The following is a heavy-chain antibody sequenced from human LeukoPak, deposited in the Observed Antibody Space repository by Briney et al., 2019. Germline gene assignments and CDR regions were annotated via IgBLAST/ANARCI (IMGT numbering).Heavy chain of an antibody. J-gene: IGHJ4*02. V-gene: IGHV4-31*03. CDR2: IYYSGST. D-gene: IGHD5-24*01. Sequence: PSQTLSLTCTVSGVSISSGGYYWSWIRQHPGKGLEWIGYIYYSGSTYYNPSLKSRVTISVDTSKNQFSLKLSSVTAADTAVYYCARGMATISGSPLDYWGQGTLVTVSS. CDR1: GVSISSGGYY. CDR3: ARGMATISGSPLDY.